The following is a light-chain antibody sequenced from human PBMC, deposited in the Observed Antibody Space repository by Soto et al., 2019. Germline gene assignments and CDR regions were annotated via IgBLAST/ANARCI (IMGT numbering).Light chain of an antibody. J-gene: IGLJ3*02. CDR2: EVS. V-gene: IGLV2-14*01. CDR3: SSYRGSNTWV. CDR1: SSDVGGYNY. Sequence: QSALTQPASVSGSPGQSITISCNGTSSDVGGYNYVSWYQQHPGKAPKLMIYEVSNRPSGVSNRFSGSKSGNTASLTISGLQAEDEADYYCSSYRGSNTWVFGGGTKLTVL.